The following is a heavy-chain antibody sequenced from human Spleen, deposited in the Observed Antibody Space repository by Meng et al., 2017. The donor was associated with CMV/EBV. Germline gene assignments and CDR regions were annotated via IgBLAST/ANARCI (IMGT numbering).Heavy chain of an antibody. CDR3: ASGSSGANDY. Sequence: QLQLPESGPGMVKASETLSLTCTVCGGSSSSYYWSWIRQPAGKGLECIGRIYTSGSTNYNPSLKSRVTMSVDTSKNQFSLKLSSVTAADTAVYYCASGSSGANDYWGQGTLVTVSS. CDR2: IYTSGST. V-gene: IGHV4-4*07. D-gene: IGHD1-26*01. J-gene: IGHJ4*02. CDR1: GGSSSSYY.